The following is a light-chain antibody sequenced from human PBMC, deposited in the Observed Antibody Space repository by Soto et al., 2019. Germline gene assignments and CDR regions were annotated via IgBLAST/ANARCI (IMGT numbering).Light chain of an antibody. Sequence: DIQMTQSPSSLSASVGDRVTITCRASQSISSYLNWYQQKPGQPPKLLIYWASTRESGVPDRFSGSGSGTDFTLTISSLQAEDVAVYYCQQYYDTPTFGQGTKVQV. CDR2: WAS. V-gene: IGKV4-1*01. CDR1: QSISSY. CDR3: QQYYDTPT. J-gene: IGKJ1*01.